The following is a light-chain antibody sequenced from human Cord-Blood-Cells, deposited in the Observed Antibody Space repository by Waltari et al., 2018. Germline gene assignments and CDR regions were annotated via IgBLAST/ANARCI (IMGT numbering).Light chain of an antibody. CDR2: WAS. J-gene: IGKJ4*01. CDR1: QSVLYSSNNKNY. Sequence: DIVMTQSPDSLAVSLGERATINCKSSQSVLYSSNNKNYLAWYQQKPGQPPKLLLYWASTRETGMADRFSGSRSGTDFTRTISSLQAEDVAVYYCQQYYSTPLTFGGRTKVEIK. V-gene: IGKV4-1*01. CDR3: QQYYSTPLT.